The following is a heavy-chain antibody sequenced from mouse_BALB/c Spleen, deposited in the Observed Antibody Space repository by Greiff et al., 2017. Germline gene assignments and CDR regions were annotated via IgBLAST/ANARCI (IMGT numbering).Heavy chain of an antibody. CDR2: IDPENGDT. Sequence: VQLQQSGAELVRSGASVKLSCTASGFNIKDYYMHWVKQRPEQGLEWIGWIDPENGDTEYAPKFQGKATLTSDKSSSTAYMELSSLTSEDSAVYYCARVENGYYVPAWFAYWGQGTLVTVSA. CDR3: ARVENGYYVPAWFAY. D-gene: IGHD2-3*01. CDR1: GFNIKDYY. V-gene: IGHV14-4*02. J-gene: IGHJ3*01.